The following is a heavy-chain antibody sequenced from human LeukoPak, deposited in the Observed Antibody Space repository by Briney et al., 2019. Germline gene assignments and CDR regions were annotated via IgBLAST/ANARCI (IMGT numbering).Heavy chain of an antibody. CDR1: GFTLSTYG. CDR2: IFSDGNNK. D-gene: IGHD1-14*01. V-gene: IGHV3-30*02. J-gene: IGHJ6*03. CDR3: AKDKGFTRKQRNHFYYHMDV. Sequence: QPGGSLRLSCAASGFTLSTYGMHWVRQAPGKGLEWVTFIFSDGNNKYYADSVRGRFTISRDNSKNKLDLQMNSLRPDDTAVYFCAKDKGFTRKQRNHFYYHMDVWGKGTTVTVSS.